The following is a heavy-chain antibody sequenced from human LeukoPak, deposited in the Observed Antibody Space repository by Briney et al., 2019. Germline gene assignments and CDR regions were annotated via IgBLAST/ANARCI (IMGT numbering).Heavy chain of an antibody. V-gene: IGHV1-69*05. J-gene: IGHJ4*02. D-gene: IGHD3-22*01. CDR1: GGTFSSYA. CDR3: ARDEYYYDSSGYYHRNY. CDR2: IIPIFGTA. Sequence: SVKISCKASGGTFSSYAISWVRQAPGQGLEWMGGIIPIFGTANYAQKFQGRVTITTDESTSTAYMELSSLRSEDTAVYYCARDEYYYDSSGYYHRNYWGQGTLVTVSS.